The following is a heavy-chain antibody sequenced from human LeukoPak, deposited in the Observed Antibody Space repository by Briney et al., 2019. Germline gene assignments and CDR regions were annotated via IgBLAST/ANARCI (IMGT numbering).Heavy chain of an antibody. D-gene: IGHD5-18*01. Sequence: ASVKVSCKASGYTFTSYYMHWVRQAPGQGLEWMGIINPSGGSTRYAQKFQGRVTMTRDTSTSTVYMELSSLRSEDTAVYYCATAYNYGRDAFDIWGQGTMVTVSS. J-gene: IGHJ3*02. V-gene: IGHV1-46*01. CDR1: GYTFTSYY. CDR2: INPSGGST. CDR3: ATAYNYGRDAFDI.